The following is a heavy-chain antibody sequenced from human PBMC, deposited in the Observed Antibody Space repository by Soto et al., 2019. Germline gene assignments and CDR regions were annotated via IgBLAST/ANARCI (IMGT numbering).Heavy chain of an antibody. D-gene: IGHD4-17*01. V-gene: IGHV4-59*08. J-gene: IGHJ4*02. CDR3: ARHLPYGGPDFEY. Sequence: QVQLQESGPGLVKPSETLSLTCTVSSGSISPYYWSWIRQPPGKGLEWIGYVYRSGSTDYNPSLKSRVTISVDMSKNQFSLELASVPAADTAIYYSARHLPYGGPDFEYWGQGALVIVSS. CDR1: SGSISPYY. CDR2: VYRSGST.